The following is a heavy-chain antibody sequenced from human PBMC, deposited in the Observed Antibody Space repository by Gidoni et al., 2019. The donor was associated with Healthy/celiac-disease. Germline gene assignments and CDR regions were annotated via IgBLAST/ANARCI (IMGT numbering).Heavy chain of an antibody. D-gene: IGHD6-19*01. Sequence: QLQLQESGPGLVKPSETLSLTGSVAGGSISSSSYDWGWIRQPPGKGLEGIGSIYYSGSTYSPPSLKSRVPISVDTSKTQFSLKLSSVTAADTAVYYCARHLAVAGTEGARYFDYWGQGTLVTVSS. CDR1: GGSISSSSYD. J-gene: IGHJ4*02. CDR3: ARHLAVAGTEGARYFDY. CDR2: IYYSGST. V-gene: IGHV4-39*01.